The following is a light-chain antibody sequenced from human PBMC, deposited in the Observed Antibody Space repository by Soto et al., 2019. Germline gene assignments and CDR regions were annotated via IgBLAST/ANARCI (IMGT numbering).Light chain of an antibody. CDR2: GAS. CDR1: QSVSSSY. CDR3: QQYGSSLPTT. V-gene: IGKV3-20*01. Sequence: EIVLTQSPGTLSLSPGERATLSCRASQSVSSSYLAWYQQKPGQAPRLLIYGASSRATGIPDKFSGSGSGTDFTLTISRLEPEDFAVYYCQQYGSSLPTTFGQGTKVEIK. J-gene: IGKJ1*01.